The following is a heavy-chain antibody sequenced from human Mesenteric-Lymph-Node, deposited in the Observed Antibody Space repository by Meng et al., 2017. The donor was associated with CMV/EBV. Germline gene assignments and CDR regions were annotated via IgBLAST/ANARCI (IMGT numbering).Heavy chain of an antibody. D-gene: IGHD2-2*01. Sequence: GESLKISCAASGFTFSDYYMSWIRQAPGKGLEWVAYISGSANIIYYAGSVKGRFTISRDNSKNTLYLQMDSLGAEDTAVYYCARGNCRSTSCYCGYWGQGTLVTVSS. CDR3: ARGNCRSTSCYCGY. V-gene: IGHV3-11*04. CDR1: GFTFSDYY. J-gene: IGHJ4*02. CDR2: ISGSANII.